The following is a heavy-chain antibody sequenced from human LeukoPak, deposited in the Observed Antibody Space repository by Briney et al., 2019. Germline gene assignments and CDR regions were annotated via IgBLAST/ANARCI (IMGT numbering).Heavy chain of an antibody. D-gene: IGHD2-15*01. Sequence: PSGTLSLTCAVSGGSISSSNWWSWVRQPPGKGLEWIGEIYHSGSTKYNPSLESRVTISVDTSNSQFSLRLTSVTAADTAVYYCARDHPGWWVWGRGTTVTVSS. V-gene: IGHV4-4*02. CDR2: IYHSGST. CDR1: GGSISSSNW. J-gene: IGHJ6*02. CDR3: ARDHPGWWV.